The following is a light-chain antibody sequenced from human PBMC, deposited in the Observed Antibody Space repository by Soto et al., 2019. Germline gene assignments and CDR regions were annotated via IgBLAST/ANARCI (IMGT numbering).Light chain of an antibody. CDR3: QQYGSPPLYT. Sequence: EIVLTQSPGTLSLSPGERATLSCRASQSVSSSYLAWYQQKPGQAPRLLIYGASSRATGIPDRFSGSGSGTDFTLTINRLEPEDYAVYYCQQYGSPPLYTFGQGTKLGIK. V-gene: IGKV3-20*01. CDR2: GAS. CDR1: QSVSSSY. J-gene: IGKJ2*01.